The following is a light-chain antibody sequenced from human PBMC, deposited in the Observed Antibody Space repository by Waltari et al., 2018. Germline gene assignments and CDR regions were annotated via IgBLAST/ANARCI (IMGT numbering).Light chain of an antibody. CDR1: QGIISY. CDR2: AAS. V-gene: IGKV1D-8*01. J-gene: IGKJ2*01. Sequence: VIRMTQYQSLLCALTGDRVTISCRMRQGIISYLAWCQQKPRKAPELLIYAASTLQRGGPSRFNSMGTYAEFTLTISCLQSEDFATYYYQQYYSCKYTFGQGTKLEIK. CDR3: QQYYSCKYT.